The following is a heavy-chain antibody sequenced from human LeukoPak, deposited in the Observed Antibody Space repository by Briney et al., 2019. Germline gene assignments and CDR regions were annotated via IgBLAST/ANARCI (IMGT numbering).Heavy chain of an antibody. Sequence: GGSLRLSCAASGFTISSNYMSWVRQAPGKGLEWVSAIYSGGSTYYADSVKGRFTISRDNSKNTLYLQMNSLRAEDTAVYYCARDGQQLHNFDYWGQGTLVTVSS. CDR3: ARDGQQLHNFDY. CDR1: GFTISSNY. CDR2: IYSGGST. V-gene: IGHV3-53*01. J-gene: IGHJ4*02. D-gene: IGHD6-13*01.